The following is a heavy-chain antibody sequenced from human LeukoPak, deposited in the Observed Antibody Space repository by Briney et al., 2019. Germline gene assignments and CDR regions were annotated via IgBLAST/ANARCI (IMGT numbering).Heavy chain of an antibody. J-gene: IGHJ2*01. D-gene: IGHD6-19*01. V-gene: IGHV3-30-3*01. CDR3: ARGSGRYRYFDL. CDR1: GFTFSSYA. Sequence: GGSLRLSCAASGFTFSSYAMHWVRQAPGKGLEWVAVISYDGSNKYYADSVKGRFTISRDNSKNTLYLQMDSLRAEDTAVYYCARGSGRYRYFDLWGRGTLVTVSS. CDR2: ISYDGSNK.